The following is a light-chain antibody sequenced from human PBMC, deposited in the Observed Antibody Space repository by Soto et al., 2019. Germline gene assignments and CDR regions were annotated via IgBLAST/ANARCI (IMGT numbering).Light chain of an antibody. CDR2: DAS. J-gene: IGKJ5*01. V-gene: IGKV3-15*01. CDR1: QSVSSN. CDR3: QQYNEWPPFT. Sequence: EIVMTQSLATLSVSPGERATLSCRASQSVSSNLAWYQQRPGQAPRLLIYDASTRATGIPDRFSGSVSGTEFTLTISSLQSEDFAVYYCQQYNEWPPFTFGQGTRLEIK.